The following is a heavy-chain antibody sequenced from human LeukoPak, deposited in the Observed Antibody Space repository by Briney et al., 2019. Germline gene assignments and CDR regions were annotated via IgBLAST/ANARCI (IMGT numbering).Heavy chain of an antibody. CDR1: GFTFSSYG. D-gene: IGHD2-2*01. Sequence: GGSLRLSCAASGFTFSSYGMHWVRQAPGKGLEWVSIVYSGGHTYYADSVKGRFTISRDKSKNTLYLQMSSLRAEDTAVYYCARGIRDCSRTTCYQPFDYWGQGALVTVSS. V-gene: IGHV3-NL1*01. J-gene: IGHJ4*02. CDR2: VYSGGHT. CDR3: ARGIRDCSRTTCYQPFDY.